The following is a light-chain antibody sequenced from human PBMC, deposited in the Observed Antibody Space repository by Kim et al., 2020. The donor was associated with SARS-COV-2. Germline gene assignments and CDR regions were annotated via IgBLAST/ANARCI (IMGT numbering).Light chain of an antibody. Sequence: SASVGDRVTITCRASQGIRKYLAWYQQRPGKVPRLLIHAASTLVSGVPSRFSGGGSGTTFTLTISGLQPEDVATYYCQTYDSVPYTFGQGTKLEIK. CDR3: QTYDSVPYT. J-gene: IGKJ2*01. CDR2: AAS. V-gene: IGKV1-27*01. CDR1: QGIRKY.